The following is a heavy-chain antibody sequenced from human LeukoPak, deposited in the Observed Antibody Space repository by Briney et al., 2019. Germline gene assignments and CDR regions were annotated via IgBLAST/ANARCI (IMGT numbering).Heavy chain of an antibody. V-gene: IGHV3-48*01. D-gene: IGHD2-21*01. J-gene: IGHJ4*02. CDR1: GFTFSGHS. CDR2: ITSGGTV. CDR3: AVANIRSPFDY. Sequence: GGSLRLSCAATGFTFSGHSMGWVRQAPGRGLEWVSHITSGGTVYYADSVKGRFTISRDNSKNTLYLQMNSLRAEDTAVYYCAVANIRSPFDYWGQGTLVTVSS.